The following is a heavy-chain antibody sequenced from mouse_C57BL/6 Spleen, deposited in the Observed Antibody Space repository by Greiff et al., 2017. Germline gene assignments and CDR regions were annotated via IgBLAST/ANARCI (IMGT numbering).Heavy chain of an antibody. J-gene: IGHJ2*01. CDR2: IDPETGGT. CDR3: TRDLNYYGSSFDC. Sequence: QVQLQQSGAELVRPGASVTLSCKASGYTFTDYEMHWVKQTPVHGLEWIGAIDPETGGTAYNQKFKGKAILTADKSSSTAYMELRSLTSEDSAVYSCTRDLNYYGSSFDCWGQGTTLTVSS. D-gene: IGHD1-1*01. CDR1: GYTFTDYE. V-gene: IGHV1-15*01.